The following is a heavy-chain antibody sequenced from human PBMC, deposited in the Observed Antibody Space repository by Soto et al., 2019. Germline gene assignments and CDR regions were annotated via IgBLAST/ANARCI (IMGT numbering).Heavy chain of an antibody. CDR1: GGTFSSYA. Sequence: SVKVSCKASGGTFSSYAISWVRQAPGQGLEWMGGIIPIFGTANYAQKFQGRVTITADKSTSTAYMELSSLRSEDTAVYYCARGTRYSGSYYGRDGWFDPWGQGTLVTVSS. J-gene: IGHJ5*02. CDR3: ARGTRYSGSYYGRDGWFDP. V-gene: IGHV1-69*06. D-gene: IGHD1-26*01. CDR2: IIPIFGTA.